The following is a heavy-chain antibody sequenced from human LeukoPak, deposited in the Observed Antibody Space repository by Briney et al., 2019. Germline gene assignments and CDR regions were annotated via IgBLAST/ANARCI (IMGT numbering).Heavy chain of an antibody. CDR3: ARVYYQDSGSSYRHLDY. J-gene: IGHJ4*02. CDR1: GFSFSNYC. D-gene: IGHD3-22*01. Sequence: GGSLRLSCAASGFSFSNYCMTWVRQVPGKGLEWVASMKLDGSEKYFLDSVKGRFTISRDNAESSLYLQMSSLRAEDTAVYYCARVYYQDSGSSYRHLDYWGQGTLVTVSS. V-gene: IGHV3-7*01. CDR2: MKLDGSEK.